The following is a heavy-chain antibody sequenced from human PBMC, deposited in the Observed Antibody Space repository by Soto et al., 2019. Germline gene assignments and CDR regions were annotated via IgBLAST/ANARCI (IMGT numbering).Heavy chain of an antibody. CDR3: ARGDGDYYDGNGYLGRH. CDR1: GFTFSSYS. V-gene: IGHV3-21*01. D-gene: IGHD3-22*01. CDR2: ISSSSSYI. Sequence: GGSLRLSCAASGFTFSSYSMNWVRQAPGKGLEWVSSISSSSSYIYYADSVKGRFTISRGNAKNSLYLQMNSLRAEDTAVYFCARGDGDYYDGNGYLGRHWGQGTLVTVPQ. J-gene: IGHJ4*02.